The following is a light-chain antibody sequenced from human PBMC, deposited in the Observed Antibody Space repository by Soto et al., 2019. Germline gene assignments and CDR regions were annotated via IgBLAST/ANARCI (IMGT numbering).Light chain of an antibody. Sequence: QSALTQPPSVSGSPVQSVTISCTGTSSDVGSYNRVSWYQQPPGTAPKLMIYEASNRPSGVPDRFSGSKSGNTASLTISGLQAEDEADYCFSSYTSSSPYVFGSGTKVTVL. CDR3: SSYTSSSPYV. J-gene: IGLJ1*01. CDR1: SSDVGSYNR. CDR2: EAS. V-gene: IGLV2-18*02.